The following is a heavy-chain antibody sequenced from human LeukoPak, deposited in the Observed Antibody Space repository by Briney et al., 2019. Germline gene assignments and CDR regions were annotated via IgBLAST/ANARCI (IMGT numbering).Heavy chain of an antibody. Sequence: PGGSLRLSCAASGFTFSSSDMTWVRQAPGKGLEWVSSITAGGGWTNYADSVRGRFSISRDNSKNTLYLQLNSLRAEDTAVFYCAAGHSSSSSWSFDLWGRGTLVTVSS. V-gene: IGHV3-23*01. CDR3: AAGHSSSSSWSFDL. CDR1: GFTFSSSD. CDR2: ITAGGGWT. D-gene: IGHD6-6*01. J-gene: IGHJ2*01.